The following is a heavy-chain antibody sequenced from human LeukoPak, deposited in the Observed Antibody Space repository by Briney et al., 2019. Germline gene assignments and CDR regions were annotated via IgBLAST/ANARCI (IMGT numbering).Heavy chain of an antibody. D-gene: IGHD5-12*01. CDR2: ISSGGTTI. Sequence: GGSLRLSCAASGFSFSDYYMTWIRQAPGKGLEWVSYISSGGTTISYADSVKGRFTISRDNAKKSLFLQMNSLRAEDTAVYYCARILATIIDYWGQGTQVTVSS. CDR3: ARILATIIDY. V-gene: IGHV3-11*01. CDR1: GFSFSDYY. J-gene: IGHJ4*02.